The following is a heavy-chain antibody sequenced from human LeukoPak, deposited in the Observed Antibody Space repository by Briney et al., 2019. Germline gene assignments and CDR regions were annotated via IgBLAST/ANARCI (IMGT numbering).Heavy chain of an antibody. D-gene: IGHD3-16*02. J-gene: IGHJ4*02. CDR1: GYTFTSDD. CDR3: AREYRLSIDY. Sequence: ASVKLSCKASGYTFTSDDINWVRQATGQGLERMGWMNPNSGNTGYAQKFQGMVTITRNTSISTAYMALSSLRSEDAAVYYCAREYRLSIDYWGQGTLVTVSS. CDR2: MNPNSGNT. V-gene: IGHV1-8*03.